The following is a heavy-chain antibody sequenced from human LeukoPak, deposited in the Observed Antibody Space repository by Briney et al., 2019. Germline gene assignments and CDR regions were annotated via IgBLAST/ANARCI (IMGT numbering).Heavy chain of an antibody. Sequence: SETLSLTCTVSGGSISSYYWSWIRQPAGKGLEWIGRIYTSGSTNYNPSLKSRVTMSVDTSKNQFSLKLSSVTAADTAVYYCARGVGCSSTSCPDNYYYYMDVWGKGTTVTVSS. CDR1: GGSISSYY. D-gene: IGHD2-2*01. CDR2: IYTSGST. V-gene: IGHV4-4*07. CDR3: ARGVGCSSTSCPDNYYYYMDV. J-gene: IGHJ6*03.